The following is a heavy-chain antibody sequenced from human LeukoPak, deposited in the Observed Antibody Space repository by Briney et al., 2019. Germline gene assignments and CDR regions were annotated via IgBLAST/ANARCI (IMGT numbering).Heavy chain of an antibody. V-gene: IGHV3-11*04. CDR1: GFTFSDYY. J-gene: IGHJ4*02. Sequence: GGSLRLSCAASGFTFSDYYMSWTRQAPGKGLEWVSYISSSGSTIYYADSVKGRFTISRDNAKNSPYLQMNSLRAEDTAVYYCARVGPGYCSGGSCYVHGYFDYWGQGTLVTVSS. CDR3: ARVGPGYCSGGSCYVHGYFDY. D-gene: IGHD2-15*01. CDR2: ISSSGSTI.